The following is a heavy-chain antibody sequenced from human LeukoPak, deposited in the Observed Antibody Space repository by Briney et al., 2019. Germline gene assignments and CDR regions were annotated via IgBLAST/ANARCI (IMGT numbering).Heavy chain of an antibody. Sequence: ASVTVSCKASGYTFTGYYMHWVRQAPGQGLEWMGFINPNSGGTNYPHKFQGRVTITRHTHISTAYMELSRQRSGDADVYSCARWQLYGEYELEYWGQGTLVSVST. CDR1: GYTFTGYY. CDR3: ARWQLYGEYELEY. CDR2: INPNSGGT. D-gene: IGHD4-17*01. V-gene: IGHV1-2*02. J-gene: IGHJ4*02.